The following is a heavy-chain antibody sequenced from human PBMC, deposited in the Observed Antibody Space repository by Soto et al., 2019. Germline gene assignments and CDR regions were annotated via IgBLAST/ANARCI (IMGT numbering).Heavy chain of an antibody. Sequence: ASVKVSCKASGNTVPNYAIHWVRQAPGQRLEWMGWINGGNGNTYYSEHFQGRVTFTRDTSATTVYMELSSLRSDDTAVYYCARAEYSSGWYSYPVTIYGMDVWGQGTTVTVSS. CDR1: GNTVPNYA. J-gene: IGHJ6*02. D-gene: IGHD6-19*01. CDR3: ARAEYSSGWYSYPVTIYGMDV. V-gene: IGHV1-3*01. CDR2: INGGNGNT.